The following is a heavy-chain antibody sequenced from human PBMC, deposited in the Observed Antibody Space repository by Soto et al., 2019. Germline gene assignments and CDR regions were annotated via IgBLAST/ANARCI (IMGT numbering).Heavy chain of an antibody. CDR3: ATAPSWYRFERRVAGGKLRSFYY. D-gene: IGHD6-19*01. CDR2: ISGSGGST. J-gene: IGHJ4*02. Sequence: PGGSLRLSCAASGFTFSSYAMSWVRQAPGKGLEWVSAISGSGGSTYYADSVKGRFTISRDNSKNTLYLQMNSLRAEDTAVYYCATAPSWYRFERRVAGGKLRSFYYWGQGTLVTVSS. CDR1: GFTFSSYA. V-gene: IGHV3-23*01.